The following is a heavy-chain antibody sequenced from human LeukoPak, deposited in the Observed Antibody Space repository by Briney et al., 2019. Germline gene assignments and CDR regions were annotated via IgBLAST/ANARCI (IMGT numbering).Heavy chain of an antibody. D-gene: IGHD2-15*01. CDR2: ISSSSSYI. J-gene: IGHJ4*02. CDR1: GFTFSSYI. Sequence: PGGSLRLSCAASGFTFSSYIMNWVRQAPGKELEWVSSISSSSSYIYYADSVKGRFTSSRDNAKNSLYLQMNNLRAEDTGVYYCARGALGYCSGGSCYSFDYWGQGTLVTVSS. CDR3: ARGALGYCSGGSCYSFDY. V-gene: IGHV3-21*01.